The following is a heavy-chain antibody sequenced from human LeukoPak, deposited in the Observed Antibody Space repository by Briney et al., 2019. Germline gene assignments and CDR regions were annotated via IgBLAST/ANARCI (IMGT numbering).Heavy chain of an antibody. D-gene: IGHD6-13*01. CDR3: TTGVAAAGSDY. CDR2: IKSKTDGGTT. Sequence: MTGGSLRLFCAASGFTFSNAWMIWVRQAPGKGLEWVGRIKSKTDGGTTDYAAPVKGRFTISRDDSKNTLNLQMNSLKTEDTAVYYCTTGVAAAGSDYWGQGTLVTVSS. CDR1: GFTFSNAW. V-gene: IGHV3-15*01. J-gene: IGHJ4*02.